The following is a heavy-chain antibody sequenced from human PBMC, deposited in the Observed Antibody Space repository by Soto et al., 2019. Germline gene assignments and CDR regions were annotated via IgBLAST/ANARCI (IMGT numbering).Heavy chain of an antibody. CDR3: AKPVLLWFGELFPPYYFDY. D-gene: IGHD3-10*01. CDR1: GFTFSSYG. V-gene: IGHV3-30*18. Sequence: GGSLRLSCAASGFTFSSYGMHWVRQAPGKGLEWVAVISYDGSNKYYADSVKGRFTISRDNSKNTLYLQMNSLRAEDTAVYYCAKPVLLWFGELFPPYYFDYWGQGTLVTVSS. J-gene: IGHJ4*02. CDR2: ISYDGSNK.